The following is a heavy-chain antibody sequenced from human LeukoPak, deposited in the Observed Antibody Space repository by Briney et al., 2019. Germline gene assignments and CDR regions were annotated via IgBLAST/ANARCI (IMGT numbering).Heavy chain of an antibody. J-gene: IGHJ6*02. Sequence: SETLSLTCTVSGGSISSYYWSWIRQPPGKGLEWIGYIYYSGSTNYNPSLKSRVTISVDTSKNQFSLKLSSVTAADTAVYYCARDLKGGYCSSTSCYSEGMDVWDQGTTVTVSS. V-gene: IGHV4-59*01. D-gene: IGHD2-2*01. CDR3: ARDLKGGYCSSTSCYSEGMDV. CDR2: IYYSGST. CDR1: GGSISSYY.